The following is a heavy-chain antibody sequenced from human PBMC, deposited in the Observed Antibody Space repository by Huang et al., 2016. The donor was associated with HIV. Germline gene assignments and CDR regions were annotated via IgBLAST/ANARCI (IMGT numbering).Heavy chain of an antibody. Sequence: VQLVQSGAEVKKPGESLTISCKGSGYSFSSYWIAWVRQMPGKGLEWIGIIFPEDSDTTYSPSFEGQVTISADKSIGTAYLQWSSLKASDTAMYYCARRFSSSSGYFDYWGQGSLVTVSS. V-gene: IGHV5-51*01. CDR3: ARRFSSSSGYFDY. CDR2: IFPEDSDT. D-gene: IGHD6-6*01. J-gene: IGHJ4*02. CDR1: GYSFSSYW.